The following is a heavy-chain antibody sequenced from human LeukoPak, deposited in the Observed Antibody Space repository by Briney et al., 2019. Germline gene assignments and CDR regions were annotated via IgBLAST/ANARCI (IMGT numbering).Heavy chain of an antibody. Sequence: PGGSLRLSCAASGFTFSSYAMSRVRQAPGEGLEGVSDISGSGGSTYYTDSVKGRFTISRDNSKNTLYLQMNSLRAEDTAVYYCAKRSYYYDSSGYPLGYWGQGTLVTVSS. V-gene: IGHV3-23*01. CDR3: AKRSYYYDSSGYPLGY. J-gene: IGHJ4*02. CDR1: GFTFSSYA. D-gene: IGHD3-22*01. CDR2: ISGSGGST.